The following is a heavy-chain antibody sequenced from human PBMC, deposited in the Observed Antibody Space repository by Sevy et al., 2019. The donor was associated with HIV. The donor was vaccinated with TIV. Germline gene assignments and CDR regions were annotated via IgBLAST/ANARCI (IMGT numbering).Heavy chain of an antibody. V-gene: IGHV3-30-3*01. CDR2: ISNDGTNK. D-gene: IGHD2-8*01. CDR1: GFTFSSYA. Sequence: GGSLRLSCAASGFTFSSYAMHWVRQAPGKGLEWVALISNDGTNKYADSVKGRYTISRDNSKNTLYLQMNSLRAEDTAVYYCARVRVGRCCTDGVCYSYFDYWGQGTLVTVSS. CDR3: ARVRVGRCCTDGVCYSYFDY. J-gene: IGHJ4*02.